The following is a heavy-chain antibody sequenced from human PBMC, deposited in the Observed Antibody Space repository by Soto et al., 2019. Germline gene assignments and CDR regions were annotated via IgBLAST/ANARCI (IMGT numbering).Heavy chain of an antibody. Sequence: GGSLRLSCAASGFTFRSYAMHWVRQAPGKGLEWVAVISYDESDKYYADSLKGRFTISRDNSKNTLYLQMNSLRGEDTAVYYCARDLSVAGPDYWGQGTLVT. D-gene: IGHD6-19*01. CDR2: ISYDESDK. CDR1: GFTFRSYA. CDR3: ARDLSVAGPDY. J-gene: IGHJ4*02. V-gene: IGHV3-30*03.